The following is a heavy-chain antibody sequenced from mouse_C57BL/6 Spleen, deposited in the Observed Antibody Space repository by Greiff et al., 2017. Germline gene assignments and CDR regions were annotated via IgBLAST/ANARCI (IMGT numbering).Heavy chain of an antibody. CDR3: TRPSYGNSMDY. D-gene: IGHD2-10*02. J-gene: IGHJ4*01. Sequence: VQLVESGAELVRPGASVTLSCKASGYTFTDYEMHWVKQTPVHGLEWIGAIDPETGGTAYNQKFKGKAILTADKSSSTAYMELRSLTSEDSAVYYCTRPSYGNSMDYWGQGTSVTGSS. CDR1: GYTFTDYE. CDR2: IDPETGGT. V-gene: IGHV1-15*01.